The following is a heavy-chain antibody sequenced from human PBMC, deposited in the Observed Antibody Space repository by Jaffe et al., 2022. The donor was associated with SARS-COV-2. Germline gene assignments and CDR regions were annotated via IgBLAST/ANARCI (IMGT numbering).Heavy chain of an antibody. J-gene: IGHJ6*02. CDR3: ARHEGGSGSSGIEGYYYAMDV. CDR2: IYYSGST. CDR1: GGSISSSSYY. V-gene: IGHV4-39*01. D-gene: IGHD6-6*01. Sequence: QLQLQESGPRLVKPSETLSLTCTVSGGSISSSSYYWGWIRQPPGKGLEWIGSIYYSGSTYYNPSLRSRVAISVDTSKKQFSLKLSSVTAADTAVYYCARHEGGSGSSGIEGYYYAMDVWGQGTTVTVSS.